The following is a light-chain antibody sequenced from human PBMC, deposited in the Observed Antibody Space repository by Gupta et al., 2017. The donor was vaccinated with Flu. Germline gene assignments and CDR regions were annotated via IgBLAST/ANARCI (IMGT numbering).Light chain of an antibody. CDR1: QYISTY. J-gene: IGKJ2*01. V-gene: IGKV1-39*01. Sequence: DIQVTQSPSSLSAAVGDRVTITCRASQYISTYLNWYQHKPGKAPNVLIYDASSLTSEVPSRFTGSGAGTDCTLTINRLQPEDAATYYCQQTINTPHAFGQGTKVEI. CDR3: QQTINTPHA. CDR2: DAS.